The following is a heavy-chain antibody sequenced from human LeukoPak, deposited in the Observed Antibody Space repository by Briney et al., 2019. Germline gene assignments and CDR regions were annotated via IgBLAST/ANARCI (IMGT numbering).Heavy chain of an antibody. J-gene: IGHJ4*02. CDR2: ISYDGSNK. CDR1: GFTFSSYG. CDR3: ARDVHGDLLTNHFDY. V-gene: IGHV3-30*03. D-gene: IGHD4-17*01. Sequence: GRSLRLSCAASGFTFSSYGMHWVRQAPGKGLEWVAVISYDGSNKYYTDSVKGRFTISRDNSKNTLYLHMDSLRVEDAAVYYCARDVHGDLLTNHFDYWGQGTLVTVSS.